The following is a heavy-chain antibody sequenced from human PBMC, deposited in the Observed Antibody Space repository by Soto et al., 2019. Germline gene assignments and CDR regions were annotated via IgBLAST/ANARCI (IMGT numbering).Heavy chain of an antibody. CDR2: IRGGGGST. J-gene: IGHJ5*02. V-gene: IGHV3-23*01. CDR3: AKDGSGVVRGVFWFDP. D-gene: IGHD3-10*01. Sequence: GRSLGPSGAASVSTCSRYAMTCVRPALGQGLEWVSAIRGGGGSTYYGDSVKGRFTISRENSKNALYLQMNSLRAEDTAVYYCAKDGSGVVRGVFWFDPWGQGTLVTVSS. CDR1: VSTCSRYA.